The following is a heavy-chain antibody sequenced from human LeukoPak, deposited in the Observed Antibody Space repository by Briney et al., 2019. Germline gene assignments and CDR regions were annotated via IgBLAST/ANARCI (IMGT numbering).Heavy chain of an antibody. D-gene: IGHD5-18*01. CDR2: IHYCEST. CDR1: AGSISSYY. Sequence: SETLSLTCTAAAGSISSYYWTWIRQPPGKGLGRIWYIHYCESTTFNPSLKSRVNISVDKSKNPFSLKLSSVTAADTAVYSCARHRGYGFDCWGQGTLVTVSS. CDR3: ARHRGYGFDC. J-gene: IGHJ4*02. V-gene: IGHV4-59*08.